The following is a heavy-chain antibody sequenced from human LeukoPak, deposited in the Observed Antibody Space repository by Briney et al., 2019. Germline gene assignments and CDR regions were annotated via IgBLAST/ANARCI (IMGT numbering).Heavy chain of an antibody. D-gene: IGHD5-12*01. Sequence: GRSLRLSCAASGFTFSSYAMHWVRQAPGKGLEWVSYISSSGSTIYYADSVKGRFTISRDNAKNSLYLQMNSLRAEDTAVYYCARDRQYSGYDWGVIYYYYYMDVWGKGTTVTISS. CDR2: ISSSGSTI. CDR3: ARDRQYSGYDWGVIYYYYYMDV. CDR1: GFTFSSYA. V-gene: IGHV3-48*04. J-gene: IGHJ6*03.